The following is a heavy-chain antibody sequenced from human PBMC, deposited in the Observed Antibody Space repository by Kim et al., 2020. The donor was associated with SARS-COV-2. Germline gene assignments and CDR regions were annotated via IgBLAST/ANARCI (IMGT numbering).Heavy chain of an antibody. CDR3: ARVKGRVAALDY. V-gene: IGHV1-2*02. CDR1: GYTFTGYY. Sequence: ASVKVSCKASGYTFTGYYMHWVRQAPGQGLEWMGWINPNSGGTNYAQKFQGRVTMTRDTSISTAYMELSRLRSDDTAVYYCARVKGRVAALDYWGQGTLVTVSS. CDR2: INPNSGGT. D-gene: IGHD6-13*01. J-gene: IGHJ4*02.